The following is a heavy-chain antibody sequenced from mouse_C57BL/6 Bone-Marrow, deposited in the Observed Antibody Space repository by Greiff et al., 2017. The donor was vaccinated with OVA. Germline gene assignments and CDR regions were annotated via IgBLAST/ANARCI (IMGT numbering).Heavy chain of an antibody. V-gene: IGHV7-3*01. CDR1: GFTFTAYY. CDR3: ARYGALLFDY. Sequence: EVMLVESGGGLVQPGGSLSLSCAASGFTFTAYYMSWVRQPPGKALEWLGFIRNKANGYTTEYSASVKGRFTISRDNSQSILYLQMNALRADDSATYYCARYGALLFDYWGQGTTLTVSS. J-gene: IGHJ2*01. CDR2: IRNKANGYTT. D-gene: IGHD2-10*01.